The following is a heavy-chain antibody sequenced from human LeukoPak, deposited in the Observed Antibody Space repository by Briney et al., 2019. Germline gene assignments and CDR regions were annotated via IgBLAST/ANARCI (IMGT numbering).Heavy chain of an antibody. Sequence: GGSLRLSCAASGFTFSNYGMHWVRQAPGKGLEWVAYIPYDASNKYYADSLKGRFTIFRDNSKNTLFLQMNSLRAEDTAVYYCARDSGYQLLFFYYYYMDVWGKGTTVTVSS. V-gene: IGHV3-30*19. CDR1: GFTFSNYG. CDR2: IPYDASNK. CDR3: ARDSGYQLLFFYYYYMDV. J-gene: IGHJ6*03. D-gene: IGHD2-2*01.